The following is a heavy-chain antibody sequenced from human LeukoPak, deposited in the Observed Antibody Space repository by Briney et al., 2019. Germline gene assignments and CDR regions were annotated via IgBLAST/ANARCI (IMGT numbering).Heavy chain of an antibody. CDR2: INHSGST. J-gene: IGHJ4*02. Sequence: NTSETLSLTCAVYGGSFSGYYWSWIRQPPGKGLEWIGEINHSGSTNYNPSLKSRVTISVDTSKNQFSLKLSSVTAADTAVYYCAREASFGELPEHIDYWGQGTLVTVSS. CDR3: AREASFGELPEHIDY. CDR1: GGSFSGYY. D-gene: IGHD3-10*01. V-gene: IGHV4-34*01.